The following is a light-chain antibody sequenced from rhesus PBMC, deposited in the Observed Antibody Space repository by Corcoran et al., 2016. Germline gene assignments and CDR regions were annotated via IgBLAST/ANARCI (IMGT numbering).Light chain of an antibody. V-gene: IGKV2-65*01. CDR1: QSLVHSNGNTD. CDR2: EVS. J-gene: IGKJ2*01. Sequence: DVGTTQSPLSLPITPGQPASTSCRSSQSLVHSNGNTDLSWYQQKPGQTSSRLIYEVSNRDSGVPDSIRGRGAGPDFTLKISRVEAEGVGVYSCGQGTNVPPYSFGEGTKVEI. CDR3: GQGTNVPPYS.